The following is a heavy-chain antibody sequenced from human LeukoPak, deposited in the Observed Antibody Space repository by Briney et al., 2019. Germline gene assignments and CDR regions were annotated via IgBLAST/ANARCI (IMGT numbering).Heavy chain of an antibody. CDR2: MYYSGST. CDR1: GDSVSSSNYY. J-gene: IGHJ6*02. V-gene: IGHV4-39*01. CDR3: HYGMDV. Sequence: SETLSLTCTVFGDSVSSSNYYWAWFRQPPGKGLEWIGSMYYSGSTYYNPSLKSRVTISVDTSKNQFSLKLSSVTAADTAVYWCHYGMDVWGQGTTVTVSS.